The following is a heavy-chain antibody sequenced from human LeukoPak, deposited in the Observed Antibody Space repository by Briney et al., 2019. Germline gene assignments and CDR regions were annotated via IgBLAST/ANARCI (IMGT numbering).Heavy chain of an antibody. CDR1: GGTFSSYA. Sequence: GSSVKVSCKASGGTFSSYAISWMRQAPGQGLEGMGGIIPIFGTANYEQKLQGRVTITTDESTSTAYMELSSLRSEDTAVYYCARDPFYCGGDCYAFDIWGQGTMVTVSS. D-gene: IGHD2-21*02. J-gene: IGHJ3*02. CDR2: IIPIFGTA. CDR3: ARDPFYCGGDCYAFDI. V-gene: IGHV1-69*05.